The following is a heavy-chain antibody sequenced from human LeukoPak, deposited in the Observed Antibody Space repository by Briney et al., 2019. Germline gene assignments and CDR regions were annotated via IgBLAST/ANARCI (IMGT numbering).Heavy chain of an antibody. Sequence: PSETLSLTCTVSGGSISSSSYYWGWIRQPPGKGLEWIGSIYYSGSTYYNPSLKSRVTISVDTSKNQFSLKLSSVTAADTAVYYCARRNIRERSGGLDYWGYGTLVTVSS. CDR1: GGSISSSSYY. V-gene: IGHV4-39*07. CDR3: ARRNIRERSGGLDY. J-gene: IGHJ4*01. D-gene: IGHD2-2*02. CDR2: IYYSGST.